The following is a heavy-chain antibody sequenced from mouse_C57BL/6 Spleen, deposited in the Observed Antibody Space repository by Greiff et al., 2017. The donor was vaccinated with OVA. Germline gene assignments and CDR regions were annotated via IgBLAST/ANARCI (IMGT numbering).Heavy chain of an antibody. CDR1: GFTLSSYV. CDR3: GRGGGSAGYEGFAY. J-gene: IGHJ3*01. V-gene: IGHV5-4*01. CDR2: ISDGGSYT. Sequence: EVQGAESGGLVKPGGSLKLSCAASGFTLSSYVMSWVRQTPEKRLEWVATISDGGSYTYYPDTVKGRFTIPRDNAKNNLYLQMSSLKSEDKAMDYCGRGGGSAGYEGFAYWGQGTLVTVSA. D-gene: IGHD3-2*02.